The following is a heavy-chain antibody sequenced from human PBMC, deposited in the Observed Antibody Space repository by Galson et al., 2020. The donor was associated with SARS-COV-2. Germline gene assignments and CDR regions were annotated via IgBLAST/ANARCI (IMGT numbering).Heavy chain of an antibody. Sequence: GGSLRLSCAASGFTFDDYAMHRVRQAPGKGLEWISGIRWNSGNIAYADSVKGRFTISRDNAKNSLYLQMNGLRAEDTALYYCAKGSAVGTRGYMDVGGKGTTVGVAS. V-gene: IGHV3-9*01. CDR3: AKGSAVGTRGYMDV. D-gene: IGHD2-2*01. CDR1: GFTFDDYA. J-gene: IGHJ6*03. CDR2: IRWNSGNI.